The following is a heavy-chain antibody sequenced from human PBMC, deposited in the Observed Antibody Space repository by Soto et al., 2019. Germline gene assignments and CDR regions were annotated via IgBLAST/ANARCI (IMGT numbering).Heavy chain of an antibody. D-gene: IGHD3-16*02. CDR1: GYTFTSYG. CDR3: ARDLGELSLRHVDPARRWFDP. J-gene: IGHJ5*02. CDR2: ISAYNGNT. V-gene: IGHV1-18*01. Sequence: ASVKVSCKASGYTFTSYGISWVRQAPGQGLEWMGWISAYNGNTNYAQKLQGRVTMTTDTSTSTAYMELRSLRSDDTAVYYCARDLGELSLRHVDPARRWFDPWGQGTLVTVSS.